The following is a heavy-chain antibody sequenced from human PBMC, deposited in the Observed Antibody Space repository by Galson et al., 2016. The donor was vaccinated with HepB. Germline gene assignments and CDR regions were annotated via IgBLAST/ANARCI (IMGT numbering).Heavy chain of an antibody. D-gene: IGHD3-10*02. Sequence: LSLTCTVSGGSISSGGYYWSWIRQQPGKGLEWIGYIYYSGSTYYNPSLKSRVAISIDTSKNQFSLKLSSVTAADTAVFYCARDRGTSGYYVNWYFDLWGRGTLVTVSS. V-gene: IGHV4-31*03. CDR1: GGSISSGGYY. J-gene: IGHJ2*01. CDR2: IYYSGST. CDR3: ARDRGTSGYYVNWYFDL.